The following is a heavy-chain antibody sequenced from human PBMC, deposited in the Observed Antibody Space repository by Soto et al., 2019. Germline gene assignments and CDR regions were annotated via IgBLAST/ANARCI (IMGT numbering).Heavy chain of an antibody. D-gene: IGHD6-25*01. J-gene: IGHJ4*02. CDR2: INCYGSNT. CDR1: GFSLSDHC. CDR3: AKGSASGSPYYFDC. V-gene: IGHV3-23*05. Sequence: GGSLRLSCAASGFSLSDHCVHWVRQAPTKGLEWVSAINCYGSNTFHADSVKGRFTISRDNSKNTLYLQMDSLRAEDTAVYYCAKGSASGSPYYFDCWGQGALVTVSS.